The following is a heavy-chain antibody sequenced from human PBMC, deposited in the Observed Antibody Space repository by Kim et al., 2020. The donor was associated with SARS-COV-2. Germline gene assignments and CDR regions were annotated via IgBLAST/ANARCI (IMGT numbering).Heavy chain of an antibody. V-gene: IGHV3-23*01. CDR2: IKRPDDSA. CDR1: GFSFGTFD. Sequence: GGSLRLSCVASGFSFGTFDMSWVRQAPGKGLKWVAVIKRPDDSAYYAEPGKGRFTVSRDSARNTLYLQMNSLRVDDTAVYYCVKGAWLDYWGPGTLVTVSS. J-gene: IGHJ4*02. CDR3: VKGAWLDY. D-gene: IGHD5-12*01.